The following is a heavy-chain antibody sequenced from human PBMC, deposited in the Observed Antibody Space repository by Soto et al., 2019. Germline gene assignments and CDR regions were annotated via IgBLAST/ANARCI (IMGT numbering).Heavy chain of an antibody. Sequence: QVQLVQSGAEVKKPGSSVKVSCKASGGTFGSYTLNWVRQAPGQGLEWLGGIMPFIDTSTYAQMLQGRVTITADKSTSTVYMELSSLKSGDTAVYYCARGGYASSYRFDYWGQGTLVTVSS. V-gene: IGHV1-69*06. CDR3: ARGGYASSYRFDY. D-gene: IGHD2-2*01. J-gene: IGHJ4*02. CDR2: IMPFIDTS. CDR1: GGTFGSYT.